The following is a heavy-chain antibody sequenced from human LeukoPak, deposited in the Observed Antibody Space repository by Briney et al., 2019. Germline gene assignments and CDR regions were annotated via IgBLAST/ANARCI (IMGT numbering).Heavy chain of an antibody. CDR1: GFAFSDYW. J-gene: IGHJ4*02. Sequence: GGSLTLPCPASGFAFSDYWMNWVRQAPRKGAEGVASINLGESAKLYVDSVKGRCTISSDNAKNPLYLQMNSLRVEDTAVYYCAAWGLHNYWGQGTLVTVSS. CDR2: INLGESAK. D-gene: IGHD7-27*01. V-gene: IGHV3-7*01. CDR3: AAWGLHNY.